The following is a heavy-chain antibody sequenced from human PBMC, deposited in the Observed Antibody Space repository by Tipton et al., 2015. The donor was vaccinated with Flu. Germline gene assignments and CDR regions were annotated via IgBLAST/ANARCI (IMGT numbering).Heavy chain of an antibody. V-gene: IGHV1-18*01. CDR3: ARDHVAVPVAFDI. Sequence: QLVQSGAEVRKPGASVKVSCKASGYTFTSYGISWVRQAPGQGLEWMGWVSTYTKYAQRFQGRVTMTTDTSTSTAYMELRSLKSDDTAMYYCARDHVAVPVAFDICGLGTMVTVSS. CDR2: VSTYT. D-gene: IGHD3-10*01. CDR1: GYTFTSYG. J-gene: IGHJ3*02.